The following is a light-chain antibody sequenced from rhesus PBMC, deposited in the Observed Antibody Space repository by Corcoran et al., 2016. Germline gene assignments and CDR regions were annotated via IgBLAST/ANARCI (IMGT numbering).Light chain of an antibody. CDR3: MQVIQLPYS. CDR2: LVS. J-gene: IGKJ2*01. Sequence: DIVMTQTPLSLPVTPGEPASISCRSSQSLLHSNGNTYLYWYLQKPGQSPQLLIYLVSKRASGVPDRFSGRGSGTDFTLKISRVEAEDVGVYYCMQVIQLPYSFGQGTKVEIK. V-gene: IGKV2-91*01. CDR1: QSLLHSNGNTY.